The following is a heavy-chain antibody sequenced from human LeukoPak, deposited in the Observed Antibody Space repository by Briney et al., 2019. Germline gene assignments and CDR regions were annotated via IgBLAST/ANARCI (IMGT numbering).Heavy chain of an antibody. CDR2: INPNSGST. D-gene: IGHD5-24*01. V-gene: IGHV1-2*02. CDR1: GYTFTSYG. Sequence: GASVKVSCKASGYTFTSYGINWVRQAPGQGLEWMGWINPNSGSTIYAQEFQGRVTLTRDTSIGTGYIELRSLRSDDTAMYYCARARTRNFFDLWGQGTLVTVSS. J-gene: IGHJ4*02. CDR3: ARARTRNFFDL.